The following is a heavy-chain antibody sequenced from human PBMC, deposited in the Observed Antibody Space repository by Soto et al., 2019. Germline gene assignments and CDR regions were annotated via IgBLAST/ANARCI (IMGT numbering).Heavy chain of an antibody. D-gene: IGHD3-10*01. V-gene: IGHV4-61*01. J-gene: IGHJ3*02. Sequence: QVQLQESGPGLVKPSETLSLTCTVSDGSVSSGSYYWNWIRQPPGKGLEWIGFIYYSGSTHYNPSLQSRVTISVDTSRNQFSLRLSSVTAADTAIYYFARYRGAPTLAFEMWGQGTMVTVSS. CDR2: IYYSGST. CDR3: ARYRGAPTLAFEM. CDR1: DGSVSSGSYY.